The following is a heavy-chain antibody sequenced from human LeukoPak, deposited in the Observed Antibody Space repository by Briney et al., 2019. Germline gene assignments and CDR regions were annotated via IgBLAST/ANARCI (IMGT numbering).Heavy chain of an antibody. CDR2: ISAYNGNT. V-gene: IGHV1-18*01. J-gene: IGHJ4*02. CDR1: GYTFTNYG. CDR3: ARDRDYGDYNTQDLFVY. Sequence: ASVKVSCKASGYTFTNYGISWVRQAPGQGLEWMGWISAYNGNTNYAQKFQGRVTMTSDTSTSTAYMELRSLRSDDTAVYYCARDRDYGDYNTQDLFVYWGQGTLVTVSS. D-gene: IGHD4-17*01.